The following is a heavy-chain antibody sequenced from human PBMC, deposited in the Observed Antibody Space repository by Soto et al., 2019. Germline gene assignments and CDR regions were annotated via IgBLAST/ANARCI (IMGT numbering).Heavy chain of an antibody. CDR3: AKDLSDLISSGWYVPRGY. CDR1: GFTFSSYA. J-gene: IGHJ4*02. Sequence: GGSLRLSCAASGFTFSSYAMSWVRQAPGKGLEWVSAISGSGGSTYYADSVKGRFTISRDNSKNTLYLQMNSLRAEDTAVYYCAKDLSDLISSGWYVPRGYWGQGTLVTVSS. V-gene: IGHV3-23*01. CDR2: ISGSGGST. D-gene: IGHD6-19*01.